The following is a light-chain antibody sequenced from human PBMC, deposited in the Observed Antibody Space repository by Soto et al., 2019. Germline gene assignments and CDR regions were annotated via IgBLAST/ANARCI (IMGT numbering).Light chain of an antibody. CDR2: GAS. CDR3: QQSFSNPLT. V-gene: IGKV1-39*01. Sequence: DIPMTQSPSSLSASVGDRVTIACRASQSVSSYLNWFQQRPGKAPKLLIYGASSLQSGVPSRFSGSGSGTDFTLTINSLQPEDFATYFCQQSFSNPLTFGPGT. CDR1: QSVSSY. J-gene: IGKJ3*01.